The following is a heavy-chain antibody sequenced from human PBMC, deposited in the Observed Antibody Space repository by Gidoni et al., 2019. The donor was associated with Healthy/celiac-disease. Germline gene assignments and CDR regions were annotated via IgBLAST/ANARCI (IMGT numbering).Heavy chain of an antibody. CDR3: AKGRTDFWSGYTDY. J-gene: IGHJ4*02. Sequence: QVQLVESGGGVVQPGRSLRLSCAASGFTFSSYGMHWVRQAPGKGLEWVAVISYDGSNKYYADSVKGRFTISRDNSKNTLYLQMNSLRAEDTAVYYCAKGRTDFWSGYTDYWGQGTLVTVSS. CDR1: GFTFSSYG. CDR2: ISYDGSNK. V-gene: IGHV3-30*18. D-gene: IGHD3-3*01.